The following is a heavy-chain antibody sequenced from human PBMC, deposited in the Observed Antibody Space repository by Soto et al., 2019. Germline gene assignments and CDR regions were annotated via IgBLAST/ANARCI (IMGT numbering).Heavy chain of an antibody. J-gene: IGHJ4*01. CDR1: GYTFTSYY. Sequence: ASVKVSCKASGYTFTSYYMHWVRQAPGQGLEWMGIINPSGGSTSYAQKFQGRVTMTRDTSTSTVYMELSSLRPEDTAVHYCARDRVTGTPFEYWGHGTLVTVSS. D-gene: IGHD1-20*01. CDR3: ARDRVTGTPFEY. CDR2: INPSGGST. V-gene: IGHV1-46*01.